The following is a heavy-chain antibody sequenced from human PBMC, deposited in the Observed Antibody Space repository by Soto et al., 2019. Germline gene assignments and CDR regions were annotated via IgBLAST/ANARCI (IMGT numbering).Heavy chain of an antibody. V-gene: IGHV1-18*01. Sequence: ASVKVSCKASCYTFTSYAISCVRQAPLQGLEWMGWVNVYNGNTKYAQMFQGRVTMTTDTSTSTVYMELRSLTSDDTAVYYCARHGVAVTTGIYGYWGQGTMVTVS. CDR3: ARHGVAVTTGIYGY. CDR2: VNVYNGNT. D-gene: IGHD4-4*01. J-gene: IGHJ4*02. CDR1: CYTFTSYA.